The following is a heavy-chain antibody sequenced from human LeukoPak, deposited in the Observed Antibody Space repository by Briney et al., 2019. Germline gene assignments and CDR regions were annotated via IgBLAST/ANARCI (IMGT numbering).Heavy chain of an antibody. CDR2: ISSSSSYI. D-gene: IGHD3-16*02. CDR3: ASSPPYYDYVWGSYRYPFDY. V-gene: IGHV3-21*01. CDR1: GFTFSSYS. J-gene: IGHJ4*02. Sequence: GGSLRLSCAASGFTFSSYSMNWVRQAPGKGLEWVSSISSSSSYIYYADSVKGRFTISRDNAKNSLYLQMNSLRAEDTAVYYCASSPPYYDYVWGSYRYPFDYWGQGTLVAVSS.